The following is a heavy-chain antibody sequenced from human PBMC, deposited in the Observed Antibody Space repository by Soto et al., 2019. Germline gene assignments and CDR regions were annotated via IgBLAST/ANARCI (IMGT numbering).Heavy chain of an antibody. J-gene: IGHJ4*02. CDR2: ISYDGSNK. D-gene: IGHD3-22*01. V-gene: IGHV3-30-3*01. Sequence: GGSLRLSCAASGFTFSSYAMRWVRQAPGKGLEWVAVISYDGSNKYYADSVKGRFTISRDNSKNTLYLQMNSLRAEDTAVYYCARVYASYDSSGYPGIDYWGQGTLVTVSS. CDR3: ARVYASYDSSGYPGIDY. CDR1: GFTFSSYA.